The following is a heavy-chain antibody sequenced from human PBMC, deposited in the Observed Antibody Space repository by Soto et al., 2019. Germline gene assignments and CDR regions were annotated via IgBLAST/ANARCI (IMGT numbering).Heavy chain of an antibody. V-gene: IGHV3-53*04. CDR3: ARGYCSGGSCYPPIYYYYMDV. CDR1: GFTVSSNY. J-gene: IGHJ6*03. Sequence: EVQLVESGGGLVQPGGSLRLSCAASGFTVSSNYMTWVRQAPGKGLEWFSVIYSGGSTYYADSVKGRFTISRHNSKNTLYLQMNSLRTEDTAVYYCARGYCSGGSCYPPIYYYYMDVWGKGTTVTVSS. CDR2: IYSGGST. D-gene: IGHD2-15*01.